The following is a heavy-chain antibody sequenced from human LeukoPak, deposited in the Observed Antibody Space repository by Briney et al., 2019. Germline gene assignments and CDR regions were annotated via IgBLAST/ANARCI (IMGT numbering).Heavy chain of an antibody. Sequence: PSETLSLTCTVSGGSISSYYWSWIRQPAGKGLEWIGRIYTSGSTNYNPSLKSRVTMSVDTSKNQFSLKLSSVTAADTAVYYCARGGFYGDYQWFDPWGQGTLVTVSS. V-gene: IGHV4-4*07. D-gene: IGHD4-17*01. CDR2: IYTSGST. CDR1: GGSISSYY. J-gene: IGHJ5*02. CDR3: ARGGFYGDYQWFDP.